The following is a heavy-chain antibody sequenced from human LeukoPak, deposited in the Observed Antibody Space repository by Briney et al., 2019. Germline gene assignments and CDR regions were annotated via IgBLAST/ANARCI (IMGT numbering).Heavy chain of an antibody. CDR2: INHSGST. J-gene: IGHJ4*02. Sequence: SETLSLTCALYGGSFSGYYWSWIRQPPGKGLEWIGEINHSGSTNYNPSLKSRVTISVDTSKNQFSLKLSSVTAADTAVYYCARRTGSNFDYWGQGTLVTVS. CDR1: GGSFSGYY. V-gene: IGHV4-34*01. CDR3: ARRTGSNFDY. D-gene: IGHD4-17*01.